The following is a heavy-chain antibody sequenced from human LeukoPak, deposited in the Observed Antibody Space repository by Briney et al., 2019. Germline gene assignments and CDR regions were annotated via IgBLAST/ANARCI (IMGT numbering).Heavy chain of an antibody. D-gene: IGHD4-11*01. CDR3: ARGITVTTMFFDY. J-gene: IGHJ4*02. CDR2: ISYDGSNK. Sequence: PGGSLRLSCAASGFTFSSYAMPWVRQAPGKGLEWVAVISYDGSNKYYADSVKGRFTISRDNSKNTLYLQMNSLRAEDTAVYYCARGITVTTMFFDYWGQGTLVTVSS. CDR1: GFTFSSYA. V-gene: IGHV3-30-3*01.